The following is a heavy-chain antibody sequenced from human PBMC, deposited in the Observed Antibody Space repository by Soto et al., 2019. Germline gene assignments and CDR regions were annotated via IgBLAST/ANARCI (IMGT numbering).Heavy chain of an antibody. D-gene: IGHD3-10*01. Sequence: QVQLVDSGGGVVQPGRSLRLSCAASGFTFSTYAMHWVRQSPGKGLEWVAVMSYDGGDIYYADSVKGRFTISRDNTKNTMYLQTSSLRAEDTALYYWAKNGAHGAGSSGRGYCGIDVWGQGTTVTVSS. CDR2: MSYDGGDI. CDR1: GFTFSTYA. CDR3: AKNGAHGAGSSGRGYCGIDV. V-gene: IGHV3-30*18. J-gene: IGHJ6*02.